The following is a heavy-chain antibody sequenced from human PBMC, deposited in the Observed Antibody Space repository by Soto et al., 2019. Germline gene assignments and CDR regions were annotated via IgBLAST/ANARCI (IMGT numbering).Heavy chain of an antibody. CDR3: ARGWGIAAPGPNWFDP. CDR2: INPNSGGT. Sequence: ASVKVSCKASGYSLSGNYLHWVRQAPGQGPEWMGWINPNSGGTKYVQKFEGRVTMTRDTSISTVHLELSRLRSDDTPVYYCARGWGIAAPGPNWFDPWGQGTLVTVSS. CDR1: GYSLSGNY. J-gene: IGHJ5*02. D-gene: IGHD6-13*01. V-gene: IGHV1-2*02.